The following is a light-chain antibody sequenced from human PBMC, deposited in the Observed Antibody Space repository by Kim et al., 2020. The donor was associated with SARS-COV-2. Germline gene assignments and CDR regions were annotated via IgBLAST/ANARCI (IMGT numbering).Light chain of an antibody. CDR2: GAS. Sequence: SVSPGERATLSCRASQRISSNLAWYQQKPGQAPRLLIYGASTRATGIPARFSGSGSGTEFTLTISSLQSEDFAVFYCQQYDNWPGTFGQGTKLEIK. CDR3: QQYDNWPGT. V-gene: IGKV3-15*01. J-gene: IGKJ2*01. CDR1: QRISSN.